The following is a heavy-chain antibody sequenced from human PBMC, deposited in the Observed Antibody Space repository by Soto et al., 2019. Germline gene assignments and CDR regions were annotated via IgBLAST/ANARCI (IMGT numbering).Heavy chain of an antibody. CDR2: IYHSGST. J-gene: IGHJ4*02. V-gene: IGHV4-30-2*01. Sequence: QLQLQESGSGLVKPSQTLSLTCAVSGGSISSGGYSWSWLRQPPGKGLEWIGYIYHSGSTYYNPSHKSRVTISVDRSKNQFSLKLSSVTAADTAVYYCARSQTTVTSDDYWGQGTLVTVSS. CDR3: ARSQTTVTSDDY. CDR1: GGSISSGGYS. D-gene: IGHD4-17*01.